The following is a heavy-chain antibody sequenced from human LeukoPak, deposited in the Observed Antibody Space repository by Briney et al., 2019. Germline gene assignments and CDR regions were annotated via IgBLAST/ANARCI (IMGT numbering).Heavy chain of an antibody. CDR2: IYYSGST. V-gene: IGHV4-30-4*08. CDR3: ARELYGGNSGYYYYYMDV. Sequence: SETLSLTCTVSGGSISSGDYYWSWIRQPPGKGLEWIGYIYYSGSTYYNPSLKSRVTISVDTSKNQFSLKLSSVTAADTAVYYCARELYGGNSGYYYYYMDVWGKGTTVTVSS. CDR1: GGSISSGDYY. J-gene: IGHJ6*03. D-gene: IGHD4-23*01.